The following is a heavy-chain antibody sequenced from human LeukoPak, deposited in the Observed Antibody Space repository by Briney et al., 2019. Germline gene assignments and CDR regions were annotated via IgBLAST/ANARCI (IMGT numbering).Heavy chain of an antibody. Sequence: PSETLSLTCGVSGGSISSTNWWSWVRQPPGKGLEWIGEIYHSGTTNYNPSLESRVTISVDKSKNQFSLKLTPVTAADTAVYYCARTHLGPFDPWGQGTLVTVSS. CDR2: IYHSGTT. CDR3: ARTHLGPFDP. V-gene: IGHV4-4*02. CDR1: GGSISSTNW. J-gene: IGHJ5*02.